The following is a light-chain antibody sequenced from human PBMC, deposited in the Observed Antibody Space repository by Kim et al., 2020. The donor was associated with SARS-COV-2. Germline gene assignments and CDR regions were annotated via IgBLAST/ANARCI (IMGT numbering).Light chain of an antibody. CDR1: QSVSSN. Sequence: SPGERATPSCRASQSVSSNLAWYQQTPGQAPLLLIYGASTRATGIPARFSGSGSGTEFTLTISSLQSEDFAVYYCQQYNNWPPLTFGGGTKVDIK. V-gene: IGKV3-15*01. CDR3: QQYNNWPPLT. CDR2: GAS. J-gene: IGKJ4*01.